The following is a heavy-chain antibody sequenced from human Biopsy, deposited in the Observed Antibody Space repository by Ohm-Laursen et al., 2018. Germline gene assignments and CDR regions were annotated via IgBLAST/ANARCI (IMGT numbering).Heavy chain of an antibody. CDR3: AKHGSGWTGDDALHI. J-gene: IGHJ3*02. CDR2: ISYSGST. Sequence: SETLSLTWAVSGGSISGSSWSWIRQAPGRGLEWVGYISYSGSTSNNPSLKSRITISVDTSKNQISLKVTPVTAADTAVYYCAKHGSGWTGDDALHIWGQGTMVTVSS. V-gene: IGHV4-59*08. CDR1: GGSISGSS. D-gene: IGHD6-19*01.